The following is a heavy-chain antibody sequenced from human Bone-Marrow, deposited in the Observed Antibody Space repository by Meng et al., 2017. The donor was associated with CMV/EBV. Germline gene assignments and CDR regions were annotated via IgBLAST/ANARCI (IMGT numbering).Heavy chain of an antibody. CDR1: GGSISSGDW. CDR3: ARNLYGDYFYFDY. Sequence: VSGGSISSGDWWGWVRQPPGKGLEWIGEIYHSGTTNYNPSLKSRVTISIDTSKNQFSLKLNSVTAADTAVYYCARNLYGDYFYFDYWGQGALVTVSS. V-gene: IGHV4-4*02. J-gene: IGHJ4*02. CDR2: IYHSGTT. D-gene: IGHD4-17*01.